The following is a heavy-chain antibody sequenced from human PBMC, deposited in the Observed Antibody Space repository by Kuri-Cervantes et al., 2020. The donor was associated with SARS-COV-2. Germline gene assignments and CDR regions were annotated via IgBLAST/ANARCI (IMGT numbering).Heavy chain of an antibody. Sequence: GESLKISCAASGFTFSSYSMNWVRQAPGKGLEWVGRIKSKTDGGTTDYAAPVKGRFTISRDDSKNTLYLQMNSLKTEDTAVYYCTTGAYYDFWSGYSPFDYWGQGTLVTVSS. J-gene: IGHJ4*02. CDR2: IKSKTDGGTT. CDR3: TTGAYYDFWSGYSPFDY. CDR1: GFTFSSYS. V-gene: IGHV3-15*01. D-gene: IGHD3-3*01.